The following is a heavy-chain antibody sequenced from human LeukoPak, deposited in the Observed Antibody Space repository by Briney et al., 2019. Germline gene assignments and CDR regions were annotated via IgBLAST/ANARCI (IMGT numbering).Heavy chain of an antibody. CDR3: ARRNYYGSGSYGMDV. V-gene: IGHV3-66*01. CDR1: GFTVSSNY. CDR2: IYSGGST. J-gene: IGHJ6*02. Sequence: GGSLRLSCAASGFTVSSNYMSWVRQAPGKGLEGASVIYSGGSTYYADSVKGRFTISRVNSKNTLYLQMNSLRAEDTAVYYCARRNYYGSGSYGMDVWGLGTTVTVSS. D-gene: IGHD3-10*01.